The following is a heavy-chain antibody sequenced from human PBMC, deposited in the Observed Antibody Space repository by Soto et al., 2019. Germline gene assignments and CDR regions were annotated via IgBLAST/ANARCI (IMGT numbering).Heavy chain of an antibody. Sequence: SETLSLTCTVSGGSISNYYWSWIRQPPGKGLEWIGYVYYSGSTNYDPSLKSRVTISVDTSKNQFSLRLSSVTAADTAVYYCAKRYAGYFDPWGQGTLVTVSS. D-gene: IGHD5-12*01. CDR1: GGSISNYY. V-gene: IGHV4-59*08. CDR3: AKRYAGYFDP. CDR2: VYYSGST. J-gene: IGHJ5*02.